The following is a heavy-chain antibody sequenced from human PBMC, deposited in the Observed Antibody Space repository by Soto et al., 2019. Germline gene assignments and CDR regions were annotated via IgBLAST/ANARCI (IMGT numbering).Heavy chain of an antibody. V-gene: IGHV4-61*01. CDR1: GDSVSSYNYY. J-gene: IGHJ5*01. CDR3: ATLLGGVTTFDS. D-gene: IGHD3-10*01. Sequence: SETLSLTCSVSGDSVSSYNYYWSWIRQSPGKGLEWIGYIYSSGSTNYNPSLKSRVTISVDTSKNQFSLKLSSVTAADTAVYYCATLLGGVTTFDSWGQGTLVTVSS. CDR2: IYSSGST.